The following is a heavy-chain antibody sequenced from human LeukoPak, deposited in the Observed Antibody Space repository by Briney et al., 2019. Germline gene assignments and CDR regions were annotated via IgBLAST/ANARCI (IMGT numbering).Heavy chain of an antibody. V-gene: IGHV7-4-1*02. Sequence: ASVKVSCKASGYTFTSCAMNWVRQAPGQGLEWMGWINTSTGNPTYAQGFTGRFVFSLDTSVSTAYLQISSLKAEDTAVYYCARDPRPYAFDIWGQGTMVTVSS. CDR1: GYTFTSCA. CDR2: INTSTGNP. CDR3: ARDPRPYAFDI. J-gene: IGHJ3*02.